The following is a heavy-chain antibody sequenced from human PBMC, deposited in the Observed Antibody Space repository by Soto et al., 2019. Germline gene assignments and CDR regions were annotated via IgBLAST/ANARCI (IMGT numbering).Heavy chain of an antibody. CDR2: ISDYNGNT. CDR3: ARDPNDIVVVPSANFYYYYYGMDV. V-gene: IGHV1-18*01. Sequence: ASVKVSCKAYGYIFTNYGISWVRQAPGQGLEWMGWISDYNGNTKYAQKFQGRVTMTTETSTRTAYMELRSLSSDDTAVYYCARDPNDIVVVPSANFYYYYYGMDVWRQGTTVTVAS. CDR1: GYIFTNYG. J-gene: IGHJ6*02. D-gene: IGHD2-2*01.